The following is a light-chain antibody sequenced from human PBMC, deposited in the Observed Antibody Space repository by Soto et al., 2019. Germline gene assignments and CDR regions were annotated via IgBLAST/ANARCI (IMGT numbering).Light chain of an antibody. J-gene: IGLJ1*01. V-gene: IGLV2-18*02. CDR3: SSYTSSSTYV. CDR2: EVN. Sequence: QSVLTQPPSVSGSPGQSVTISCTGTSSDVGGYNRVSWYRQPPGTAPKLMIYEVNSRPSGVPDRFSGSKSGNTASLTISGLQAEDEADYYCSSYTSSSTYVFGTGTKVTVL. CDR1: SSDVGGYNR.